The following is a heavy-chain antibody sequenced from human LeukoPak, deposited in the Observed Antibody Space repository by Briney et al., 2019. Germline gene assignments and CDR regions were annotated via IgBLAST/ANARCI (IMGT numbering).Heavy chain of an antibody. D-gene: IGHD3-22*01. CDR2: IKSKSDGATA. J-gene: IGHJ4*02. CDR3: ATYTSSYSDY. Sequence: GGTLRLSCAASGFTFSNAWMSWGRQAPGKGLEWVGRIKSKSDGATADFASPLKCRFTMSRDDSKNALYLQMNSLKTEDTAVYYCATYTSSYSDYWGQGTLVTVSS. CDR1: GFTFSNAW. V-gene: IGHV3-15*01.